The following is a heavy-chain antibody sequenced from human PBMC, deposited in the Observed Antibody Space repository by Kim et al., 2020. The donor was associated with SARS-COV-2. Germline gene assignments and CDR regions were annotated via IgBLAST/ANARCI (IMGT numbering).Heavy chain of an antibody. CDR3: ARDRSYSLDY. CDR2: IKEDGSER. CDR1: GFTFSSNW. V-gene: IGHV3-7*01. D-gene: IGHD1-26*01. Sequence: LSLTCAASGFTFSSNWMSWVRQAPVKGLEWVAKIKEDGSERYYVSSVEGRFTISRDNAKNSLYLQMNSLRAEDTGVYYCARDRSYSLDYWGQGTLVTVSS. J-gene: IGHJ4*02.